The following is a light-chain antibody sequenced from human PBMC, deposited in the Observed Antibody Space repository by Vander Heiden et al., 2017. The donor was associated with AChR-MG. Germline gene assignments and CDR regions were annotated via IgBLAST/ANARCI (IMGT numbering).Light chain of an antibody. V-gene: IGKV3-20*01. J-gene: IGKJ5*01. Sequence: EIVLTQSPGTLSLSTGERATLSCRASQSVSSSYLAWYQQKPGQAPRLLIYGASSRATGIPDRFSGSGSGTDFTLTISRLEPEDFAVYYCQQYGSSPLGTFGQGTRLEIK. CDR2: GAS. CDR3: QQYGSSPLGT. CDR1: QSVSSSY.